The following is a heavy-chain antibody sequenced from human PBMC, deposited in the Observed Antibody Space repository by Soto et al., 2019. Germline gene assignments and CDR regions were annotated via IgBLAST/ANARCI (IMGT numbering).Heavy chain of an antibody. Sequence: GGSMRLSCAASGLTFRNYAMTWVRQAQGKGLEWVPAISGSGHNTCYADSVKGRFTVSRDDSKNTLYLQMNSLRADDTAVYYCAKDYYGADDWREFDYWGQGTLVTVSS. D-gene: IGHD4-17*01. CDR2: ISGSGHNT. CDR1: GLTFRNYA. J-gene: IGHJ4*02. CDR3: AKDYYGADDWREFDY. V-gene: IGHV3-23*01.